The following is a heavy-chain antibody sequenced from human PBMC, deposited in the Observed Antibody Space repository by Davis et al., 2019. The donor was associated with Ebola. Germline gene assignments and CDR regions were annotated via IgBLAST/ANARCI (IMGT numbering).Heavy chain of an antibody. V-gene: IGHV1-46*01. CDR3: ARITLVGYYFDY. Sequence: AASVKVSCKASGYTFTSYYMHWVRQAPGQGLEWMGIINPSGGSTSYAQKFQGRVTMTRNTSISTAYMELSSLRSDDTAVYYCARITLVGYYFDYWGQGTLVTVSS. J-gene: IGHJ4*02. D-gene: IGHD4-23*01. CDR1: GYTFTSYY. CDR2: INPSGGST.